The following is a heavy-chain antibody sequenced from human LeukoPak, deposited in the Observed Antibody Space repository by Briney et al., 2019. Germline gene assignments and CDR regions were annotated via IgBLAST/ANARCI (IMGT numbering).Heavy chain of an antibody. CDR2: ISAYNGNT. V-gene: IGHV1-18*01. Sequence: ASVKVSCKASGYTFTSYGISWVRQAPGQGLEWMGWISAYNGNTNYAQKLQGRVTMTTDTSTSTAYMELRSLRSDDTAVYYCARMTGLIISDYALDYWGQGTLVTVSS. CDR1: GYTFTSYG. CDR3: ARMTGLIISDYALDY. J-gene: IGHJ4*02. D-gene: IGHD4-17*01.